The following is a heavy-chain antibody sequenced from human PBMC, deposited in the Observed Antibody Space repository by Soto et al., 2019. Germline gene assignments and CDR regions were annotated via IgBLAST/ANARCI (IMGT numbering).Heavy chain of an antibody. V-gene: IGHV1-8*01. CDR3: ARGRQQLVNHDAFDI. CDR1: GYTFTSYD. J-gene: IGHJ3*02. Sequence: GASVKVSCKASGYTFTSYDINWVRQATGQGLEWMGWMNPNSGNTGYAQKFQGRVTMTRNTSISTAYMELSSLRSADTAVYYCARGRQQLVNHDAFDIWGQGTMVTVSS. CDR2: MNPNSGNT. D-gene: IGHD6-13*01.